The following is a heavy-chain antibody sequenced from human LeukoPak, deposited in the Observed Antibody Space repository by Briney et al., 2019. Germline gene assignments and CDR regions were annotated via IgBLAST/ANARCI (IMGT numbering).Heavy chain of an antibody. CDR1: GATFSTYS. J-gene: IGHJ6*03. CDR2: IIPIFGTA. D-gene: IGHD5-18*01. CDR3: AGVRADTAMVVPFGNYYYYMDV. V-gene: IGHV1-69*06. Sequence: ASVKVSCKTSGATFSTYSIAWVRQAPGQGLEWMGGIIPIFGTANYAQKFQGRVTITADKSTSTAYMELSSLRSEDTAVYYCAGVRADTAMVVPFGNYYYYMDVWGKGTTVTVSS.